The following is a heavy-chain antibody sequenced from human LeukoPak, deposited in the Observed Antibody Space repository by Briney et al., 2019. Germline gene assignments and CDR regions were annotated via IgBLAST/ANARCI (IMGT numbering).Heavy chain of an antibody. CDR3: ARAPGDPYYYYYMDV. J-gene: IGHJ6*03. D-gene: IGHD7-27*01. CDR2: ISAYIGNT. V-gene: IGHV1-18*01. Sequence: GASVKLSCKASGYTFTSYGTSWVRQAPGQGLEWMGWISAYIGNTNYAQTPQGRVTMNTDTSTSTAYMELRSLRSDDTAVYYCARAPGDPYYYYYMDVWGKGTTVTVSS. CDR1: GYTFTSYG.